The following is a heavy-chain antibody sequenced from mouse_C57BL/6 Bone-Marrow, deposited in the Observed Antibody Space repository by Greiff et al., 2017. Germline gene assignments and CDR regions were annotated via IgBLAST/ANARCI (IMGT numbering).Heavy chain of an antibody. V-gene: IGHV5-4*01. Sequence: EVHLVESGGGLVKPGGSLKLSCAASGFTFSSYAMSWVRQTPEKRLEWVATISDGGSYTYYPDNVKGRFTISRDNAKNNLYLQMSHLKSEDTAMYYCARVRDYAMDYWGQGTSVTVSS. CDR2: ISDGGSYT. CDR1: GFTFSSYA. CDR3: ARVRDYAMDY. J-gene: IGHJ4*01.